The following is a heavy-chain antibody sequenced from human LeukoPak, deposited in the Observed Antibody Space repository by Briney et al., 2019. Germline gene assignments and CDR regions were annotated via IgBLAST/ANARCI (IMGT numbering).Heavy chain of an antibody. CDR2: ISSSSSTI. J-gene: IGHJ4*02. V-gene: IGHV3-48*01. CDR1: GFTFSSYS. Sequence: GGSLRLSCAVSGFTFSSYSMNWVRQAPGKGLEWVSYISSSSSTIYYADSVKGRFTISRDNAKNSLYLQMNSLRAEDTAVYYCARGMEWLSLHYFDYWGQGTLVTVSS. D-gene: IGHD3-3*01. CDR3: ARGMEWLSLHYFDY.